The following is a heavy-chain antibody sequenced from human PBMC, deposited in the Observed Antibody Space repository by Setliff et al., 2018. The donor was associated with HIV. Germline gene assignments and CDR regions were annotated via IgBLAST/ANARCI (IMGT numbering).Heavy chain of an antibody. D-gene: IGHD3-10*01. J-gene: IGHJ5*02. Sequence: GSLRLSCAASGFTFSDYYMSWIRQAPGKGLEWVSYISSSSSTIYYADSVKGRFTISKDNAKNSLYLQMNSLRAEDTAVYYCAMPAHGSGRYPKWIDPWGQGTLVTVSS. V-gene: IGHV3-11*04. CDR1: GFTFSDYY. CDR3: AMPAHGSGRYPKWIDP. CDR2: ISSSSSTI.